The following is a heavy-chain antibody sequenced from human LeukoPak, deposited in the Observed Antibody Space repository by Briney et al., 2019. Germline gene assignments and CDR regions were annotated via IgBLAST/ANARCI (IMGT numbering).Heavy chain of an antibody. J-gene: IGHJ4*02. CDR1: GFIVSSNY. Sequence: PGGSLRLCCAASGFIVSSNYMSWVRQAPGKGLEWVSVIYSGGSTYYADSVKGRFTISRDNSKNTLYLQMNSLRAEDTAVYYCARDGYSGYDFYFDYWGQGSLVTVSS. CDR3: ARDGYSGYDFYFDY. D-gene: IGHD5-12*01. CDR2: IYSGGST. V-gene: IGHV3-53*01.